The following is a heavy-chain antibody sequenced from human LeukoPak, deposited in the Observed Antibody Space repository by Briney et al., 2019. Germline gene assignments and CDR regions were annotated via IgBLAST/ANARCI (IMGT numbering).Heavy chain of an antibody. CDR2: INPIFGTA. D-gene: IGHD3-10*01. Sequence: ASVKVSCKASGYTFTGYYMHWVRQAPGQGLEWMGWINPIFGTANYAQKFQGRVTITADESTSTAYMELSSLRSEDTAVYYCARDWDGSLGYWGQGTLVTVSS. CDR1: GYTFTGYY. V-gene: IGHV1-69*13. J-gene: IGHJ4*02. CDR3: ARDWDGSLGY.